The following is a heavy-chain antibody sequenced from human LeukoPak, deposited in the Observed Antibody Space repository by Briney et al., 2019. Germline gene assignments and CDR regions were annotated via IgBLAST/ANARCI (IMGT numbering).Heavy chain of an antibody. V-gene: IGHV3-7*01. CDR3: ARERDYYGNKFYYYMDV. J-gene: IGHJ6*03. CDR2: IKEDGSVK. Sequence: GGSLRLSCGGSGFTFSNYWMSWVRQTPGKGPEWVANIKEDGSVKYYVDSVKGRFIIARDNAQNSVYLQMNSLRAEDTAVYYCARERDYYGNKFYYYMDVWGKGTTVTVSS. CDR1: GFTFSNYW. D-gene: IGHD3-10*01.